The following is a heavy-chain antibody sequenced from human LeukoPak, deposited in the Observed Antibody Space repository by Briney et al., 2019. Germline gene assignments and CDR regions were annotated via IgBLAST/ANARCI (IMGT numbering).Heavy chain of an antibody. J-gene: IGHJ4*02. V-gene: IGHV4-59*01. Sequence: PSETLSLTCTVSGGSISSYYWSWIRQPPGKGLEWIGYIYYSGSTNYNPSLKSRVTISVDTSKNQSSLKLSSVTAADTAVYYCARGTPADYGDYVLLDYWGQGTLVTVSS. CDR2: IYYSGST. D-gene: IGHD4-17*01. CDR1: GGSISSYY. CDR3: ARGTPADYGDYVLLDY.